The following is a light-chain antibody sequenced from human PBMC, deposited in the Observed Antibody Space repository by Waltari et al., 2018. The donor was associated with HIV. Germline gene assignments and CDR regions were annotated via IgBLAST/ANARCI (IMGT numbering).Light chain of an antibody. CDR2: STS. V-gene: IGKV3-20*01. CDR3: QQYVGSLWT. Sequence: EIVLTQSPGTLSLSPVERATLSCRASQRVSSSHLTWYQQKPGQAPRLLIYSTSNRATGSPDRFSCSGSGTDFTLTISRLEPEEFAVYYCQQYVGSLWTFGQGTKVEIK. CDR1: QRVSSSH. J-gene: IGKJ1*01.